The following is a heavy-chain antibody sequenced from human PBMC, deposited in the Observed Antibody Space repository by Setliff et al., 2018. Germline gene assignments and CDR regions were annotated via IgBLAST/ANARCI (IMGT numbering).Heavy chain of an antibody. D-gene: IGHD5-12*01. CDR1: GGSISNSTFY. V-gene: IGHV4-39*07. CDR2: INYYGSIFDDGTTYST. CDR3: ARNPDFLQYSFDL. J-gene: IGHJ2*01. Sequence: SETLSLTCTVSGGSISNSTFYWGWIRQPLGKGLEWIGSINYYGSIFDDGTTYSTYYNPSLKSRATISIDTSKSQFSLKLSSMTAADTALYYCARNPDFLQYSFDLWGRGTLGTVS.